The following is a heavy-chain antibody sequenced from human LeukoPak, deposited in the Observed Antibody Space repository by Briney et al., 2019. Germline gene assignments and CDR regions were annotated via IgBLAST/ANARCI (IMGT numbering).Heavy chain of an antibody. CDR1: GFTFSNAW. V-gene: IGHV4-59*06. D-gene: IGHD4-23*01. Sequence: GSLRLSCAASGFTFSNAWLSWVRQAPGKGLEWVGYIYYSGSTYYNPSLKSRVTISVDTSKNQFSLKLSSVTAADTAVYYCASQNYGGNTVDYWGQGTLVTVSS. CDR3: ASQNYGGNTVDY. J-gene: IGHJ4*02. CDR2: IYYSGST.